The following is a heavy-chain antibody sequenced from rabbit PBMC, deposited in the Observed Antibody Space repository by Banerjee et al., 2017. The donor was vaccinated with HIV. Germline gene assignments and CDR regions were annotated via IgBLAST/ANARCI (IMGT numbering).Heavy chain of an antibody. J-gene: IGHJ4*01. V-gene: IGHV1S45*01. CDR2: IDGGSSGST. CDR1: GFSFNNYW. Sequence: QEQLEESGGDLVKPEGSLTLTCTASGFSFNNYWICWVRQAPGKGLEWIACIDGGSSGSTYYATWAKGRFTISRTSSTTVTLQMTSLTAADTATYFCARGGTLWGPGTLVTVS. CDR3: ARGGTL.